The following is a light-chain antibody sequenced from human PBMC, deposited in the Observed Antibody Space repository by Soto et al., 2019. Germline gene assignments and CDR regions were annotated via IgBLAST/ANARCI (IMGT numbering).Light chain of an antibody. CDR2: DAS. CDR3: QHRSNYPDT. CDR1: QSVSSH. J-gene: IGKJ4*01. V-gene: IGKV3-11*01. Sequence: TQSLAPGSWSPGASATLSFRASQSVSSHLGWYQQQPGQAPRLLIYDASSRATGIPARFSGSGSGTEFTLTISNLEPDDFAAYYCQHRSNYPDTFGGGTTGDIK.